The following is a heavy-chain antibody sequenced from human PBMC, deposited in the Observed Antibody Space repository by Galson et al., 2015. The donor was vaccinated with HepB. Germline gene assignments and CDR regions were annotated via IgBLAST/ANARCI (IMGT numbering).Heavy chain of an antibody. V-gene: IGHV3-23*01. D-gene: IGHD2-2*01. CDR3: VNATRGAFEKYYFDS. CDR2: VGPSGYNT. CDR1: GLTFSDFA. J-gene: IGHJ4*02. Sequence: SLRLSCAASGLTFSDFAMSWVRQAPGKGLEWVSSVGPSGYNTYFADSVKGRFTISRDNSKNTLYLQVNSLRAEDTALYYCVNATRGAFEKYYFDSWGQGTLVTVSS.